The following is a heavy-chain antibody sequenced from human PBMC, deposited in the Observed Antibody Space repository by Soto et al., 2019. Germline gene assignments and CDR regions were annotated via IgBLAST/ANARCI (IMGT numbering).Heavy chain of an antibody. D-gene: IGHD2-15*01. Sequence: SETLSLTCTVSGGSISSYYWSWIRQPPGKGLEWIGYIYYSGSTNYNPSLKSRVTISVDTSKNQFSLKLSSVTAADTALYFCARHVFAPGGRWFGPWGPGLLVTVSS. V-gene: IGHV4-59*08. J-gene: IGHJ5*02. CDR2: IYYSGST. CDR1: GGSISSYY. CDR3: ARHVFAPGGRWFGP.